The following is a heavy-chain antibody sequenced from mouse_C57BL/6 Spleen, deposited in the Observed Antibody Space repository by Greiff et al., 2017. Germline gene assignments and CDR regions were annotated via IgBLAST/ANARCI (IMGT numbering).Heavy chain of an antibody. CDR3: ARMGWLLRAMDY. CDR2: INPNYGTT. Sequence: EVKLVESGPELVKPGASVKISCKASGYSFTDYNMNWVKQSNGKSLEWLGVINPNYGTTSYNQKFKGKATLTVDQSSSTAYMQLNSLTSEDSAVYYCARMGWLLRAMDYWGQGTSVTVAS. J-gene: IGHJ4*01. CDR1: GYSFTDYN. V-gene: IGHV1-39*01. D-gene: IGHD2-3*01.